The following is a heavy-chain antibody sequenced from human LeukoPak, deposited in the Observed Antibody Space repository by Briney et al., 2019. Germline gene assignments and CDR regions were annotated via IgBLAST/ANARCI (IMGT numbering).Heavy chain of an antibody. CDR2: INTDGSST. CDR1: GFTFSNYW. CDR3: TRDPGFYYMDV. Sequence: PGGYLRLYCAASGFTFSNYWMHWVRQAPGKGQVWVSRINTDGSSTNYADSVKGRFTISRDNAKNTLYLQMNILRAEDTAVYSCTRDPGFYYMDVWGKGTTVTVSS. V-gene: IGHV3-74*01. J-gene: IGHJ6*03.